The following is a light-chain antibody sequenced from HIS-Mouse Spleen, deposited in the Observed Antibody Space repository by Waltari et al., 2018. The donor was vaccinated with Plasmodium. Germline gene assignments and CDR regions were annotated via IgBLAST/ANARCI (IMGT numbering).Light chain of an antibody. Sequence: QSALTQPRSVSGSPGQSVTISCTGTSRDVGGYKYVSWYQQHPGKAPKPMIYDVSKRPSGVPDRFSGSKSGNTASLTISGLQAEDEADYYCCSYAGSYTWVFGGGTKLTVL. CDR3: CSYAGSYTWV. CDR1: SRDVGGYKY. CDR2: DVS. J-gene: IGLJ3*02. V-gene: IGLV2-11*01.